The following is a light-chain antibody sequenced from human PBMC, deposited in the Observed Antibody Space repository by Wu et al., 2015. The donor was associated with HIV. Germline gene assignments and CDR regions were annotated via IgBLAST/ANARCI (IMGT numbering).Light chain of an antibody. V-gene: IGKV3-15*01. Sequence: EIVMTQSPATLSVSPGERVTLSCRASQSVSSNLAWYQHKPGQAPRLLIHDASTRATGVPARFSGSGSGTEFTLTISSMQSEDFALYYCHQYNNWPPSWTFGQGTKVEIK. J-gene: IGKJ1*01. CDR3: HQYNNWPPSWT. CDR2: DAS. CDR1: QSVSSN.